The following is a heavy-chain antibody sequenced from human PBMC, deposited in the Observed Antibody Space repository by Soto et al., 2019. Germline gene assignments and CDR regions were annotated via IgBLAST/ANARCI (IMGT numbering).Heavy chain of an antibody. CDR2: TYYRSKWYN. CDR3: ARVKAKNFDY. Sequence: SQTLSLTCAISGDSVSSNSVAWTWIRQSPSRGLEWLGRTYYRSKWYNDYAVSVKSRITINPDTSKNQSSLQLNSVTPEDTAIYYCARVKAKNFDYWGPGTLVTVSS. J-gene: IGHJ4*02. CDR1: GDSVSSNSVA. V-gene: IGHV6-1*01.